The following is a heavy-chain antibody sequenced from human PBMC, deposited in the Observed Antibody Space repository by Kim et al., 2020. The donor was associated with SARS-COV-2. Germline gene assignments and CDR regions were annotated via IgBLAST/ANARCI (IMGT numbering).Heavy chain of an antibody. CDR2: IYSGGST. CDR1: GFTVSSNY. CDR3: ARDVGDSSRYYYGMDV. J-gene: IGHJ6*02. D-gene: IGHD3-16*01. V-gene: IGHV3-53*04. Sequence: GGSLRLSCAASGFTVSSNYMSWVRQAPGKGLEWVSVIYSGGSTYYADSVKGRFTISRHNSKNTLYLQMNSLRAEDTAVYYCARDVGDSSRYYYGMDVWGQGTTVPVSS.